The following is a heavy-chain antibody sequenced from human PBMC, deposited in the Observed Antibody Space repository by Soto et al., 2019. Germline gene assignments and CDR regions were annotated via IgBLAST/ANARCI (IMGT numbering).Heavy chain of an antibody. CDR3: ARCRNERGSAFGWFDP. CDR2: IYHAGSV. J-gene: IGHJ5*02. D-gene: IGHD1-1*01. Sequence: SETLSLTCAVSGYSIASGYYWAWIRQSPGKGLEWIGSIYHAGSVYYNPSLNGRVALSMDTSKNHFSLKLTSVTAADTAVYYCARCRNERGSAFGWFDPWGQGTLVTVSS. V-gene: IGHV4-38-2*01. CDR1: GYSIASGYY.